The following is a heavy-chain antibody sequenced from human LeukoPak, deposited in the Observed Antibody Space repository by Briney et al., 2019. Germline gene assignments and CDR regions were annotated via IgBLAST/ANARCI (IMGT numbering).Heavy chain of an antibody. D-gene: IGHD3-10*01. CDR3: AKVTYGSGTYGAFDY. CDR2: ISGSGDNK. J-gene: IGHJ4*02. CDR1: GFTFSSHG. V-gene: IGHV3-23*01. Sequence: GGTLRLSCAASGFTFSSHGMSWVRQAPGKVLEWVSTISGSGDNKYYADSVKGRFTISRDNSKNTLYLQMNSLRAEDTAVYYCAKVTYGSGTYGAFDYWGQGTLVTVSS.